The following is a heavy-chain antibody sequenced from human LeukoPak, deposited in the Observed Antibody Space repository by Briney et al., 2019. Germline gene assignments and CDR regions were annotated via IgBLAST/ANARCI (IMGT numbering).Heavy chain of an antibody. CDR3: ARDFPYGSGSYYKISPPDY. J-gene: IGHJ4*02. Sequence: GGSLRLSCAASGFTVSSNYMSWVRQAPGKGLEGVSVIYSGGSTYYADAVKGRCTISRDNCKNTLYLQMNSLRAEDTAVYYCARDFPYGSGSYYKISPPDYWGQGTLVTVSS. V-gene: IGHV3-66*01. CDR1: GFTVSSNY. D-gene: IGHD3-10*01. CDR2: IYSGGST.